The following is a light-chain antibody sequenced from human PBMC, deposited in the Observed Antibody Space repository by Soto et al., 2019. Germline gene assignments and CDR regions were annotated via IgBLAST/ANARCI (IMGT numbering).Light chain of an antibody. Sequence: EIVMTQSPATLSVSPGGRATLSCRASQSISDTLAWYQQKPGQAPRLLIYGASTRATGIPARFSGSGSGTEFTLTISSLQSEDFAVYYCQQYNNWRWTFGQGTRLEIK. CDR1: QSISDT. CDR2: GAS. J-gene: IGKJ5*01. CDR3: QQYNNWRWT. V-gene: IGKV3-15*01.